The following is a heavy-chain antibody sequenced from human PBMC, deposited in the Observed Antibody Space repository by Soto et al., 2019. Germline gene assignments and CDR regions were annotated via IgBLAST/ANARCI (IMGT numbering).Heavy chain of an antibody. V-gene: IGHV1-58*01. CDR1: GFTFTSSA. CDR2: IVVGSGNT. Sequence: SVKVSCKASGFTFTSSAVQWVRQARGQRLEWIGWIVVGSGNTIYAQKFKERITITRDMSTSTAYVVLSSLRSEDTAVYYCAARGAGGRWYSGMDVWGQGTTVTVSS. D-gene: IGHD3-10*01. J-gene: IGHJ6*02. CDR3: AARGAGGRWYSGMDV.